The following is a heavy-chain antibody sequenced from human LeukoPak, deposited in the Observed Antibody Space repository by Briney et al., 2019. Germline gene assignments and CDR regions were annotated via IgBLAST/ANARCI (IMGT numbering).Heavy chain of an antibody. D-gene: IGHD3-16*01. CDR1: GYTFTGYY. CDR3: ARGGSYSGEYCDY. J-gene: IGHJ4*02. Sequence: GASVKVSCKASGYTFTGYYMRWVRQAPGQGLEWMGWINPNSGGTNYAQKFQGRVTMTRDTSISTAYMELSRLRSDDTAVYFCARGGSYSGEYCDYWGQGTLVTVSS. CDR2: INPNSGGT. V-gene: IGHV1-2*02.